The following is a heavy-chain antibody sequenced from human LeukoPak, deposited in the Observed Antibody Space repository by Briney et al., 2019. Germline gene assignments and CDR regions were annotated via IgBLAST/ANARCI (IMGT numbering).Heavy chain of an antibody. V-gene: IGHV3-74*01. CDR3: ARSSEFLGTYGYNGVDN. CDR2: IQTDGSRA. Sequence: PGGSLRLSCAACGFSISTYWMHWVRQAPGRGLEWVSRIQTDGSRATYADSVKGRFTISRDNAKNTLYLQMNSLRAEDTALYFCARSSEFLGTYGYNGVDNWGQGTLVTVSS. CDR1: GFSISTYW. J-gene: IGHJ4*02. D-gene: IGHD5-18*01.